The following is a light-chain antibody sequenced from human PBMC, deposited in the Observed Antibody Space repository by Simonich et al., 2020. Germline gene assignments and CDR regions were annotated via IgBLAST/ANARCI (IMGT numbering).Light chain of an antibody. Sequence: DIVMTQSPDSMAVSLGERATINCKSTQSVLYSSNNKNTLAWSQQKPGQPPKLLIYWASTREAGVPDRFSGSGSGTDFTLTISSLQAEDVAVYYCQQYYSTRTFGQGTKVEIK. CDR2: WAS. J-gene: IGKJ1*01. V-gene: IGKV4-1*01. CDR1: QSVLYSSNNKNT. CDR3: QQYYSTRT.